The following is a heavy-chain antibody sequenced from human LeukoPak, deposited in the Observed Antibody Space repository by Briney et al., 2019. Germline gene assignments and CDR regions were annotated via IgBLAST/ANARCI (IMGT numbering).Heavy chain of an antibody. CDR3: ARGAYSSAWYTFYYYGMDV. CDR2: IYYSGST. CDR1: GGSISNYY. Sequence: SETLSLTCTVSGGSISNYYWSWIRQPPGKGLEWIGYIYYSGSTNHNPSLKSRVTISVDSSKNQFSLKLSSVTAADTAVYYCARGAYSSAWYTFYYYGMDVWGQGTTVTV. V-gene: IGHV4-59*01. D-gene: IGHD6-19*01. J-gene: IGHJ6*02.